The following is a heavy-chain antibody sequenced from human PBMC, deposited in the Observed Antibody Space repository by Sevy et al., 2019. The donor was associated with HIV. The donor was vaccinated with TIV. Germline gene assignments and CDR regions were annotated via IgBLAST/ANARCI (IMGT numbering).Heavy chain of an antibody. V-gene: IGHV3-48*01. CDR2: ISSSSSTI. J-gene: IGHJ4*02. Sequence: GGSLRLSCAASGFTFSSYSMNWVRQAPGKGLEWGSYISSSSSTIYYADSVKGRFTISRDNAKNSLYLQMNSLRAEDTTVYYCARTGPPGYYYDSSGSDYWGQGTLVTVSS. D-gene: IGHD3-22*01. CDR1: GFTFSSYS. CDR3: ARTGPPGYYYDSSGSDY.